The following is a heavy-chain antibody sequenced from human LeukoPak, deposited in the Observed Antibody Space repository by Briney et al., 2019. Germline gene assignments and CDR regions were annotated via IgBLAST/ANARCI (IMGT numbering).Heavy chain of an antibody. V-gene: IGHV3-30*18. CDR1: GFTLSSYG. CDR2: ISYDGSNK. CDR3: AKESYATIDY. D-gene: IGHD5-12*01. J-gene: IGHJ4*02. Sequence: GGSLRLSCAASGFTLSSYGMHWVRQAPGKGLEWVAVISYDGSNKYYADSVKGRFTISRDNSKNTLYLQMNSLRAEDTAVYYCAKESYATIDYWGQGTLVTVSS.